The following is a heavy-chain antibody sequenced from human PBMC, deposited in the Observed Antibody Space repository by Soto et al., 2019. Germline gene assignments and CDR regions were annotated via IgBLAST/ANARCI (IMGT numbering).Heavy chain of an antibody. CDR3: ARAVVRSRSHYGMDV. D-gene: IGHD6-13*01. J-gene: IGHJ6*02. V-gene: IGHV1-46*01. CDR2: INPSGGST. Sequence: QVQLVQSGAEVKKPGASVKVSCKASGYTFTSYYMHWVRQAPGQGLEWMGIINPSGGSTSYAQKFQGRVTITRDTSTSTVYMELSSLRSEDTAVYYCARAVVRSRSHYGMDVWGQGTTVTVSS. CDR1: GYTFTSYY.